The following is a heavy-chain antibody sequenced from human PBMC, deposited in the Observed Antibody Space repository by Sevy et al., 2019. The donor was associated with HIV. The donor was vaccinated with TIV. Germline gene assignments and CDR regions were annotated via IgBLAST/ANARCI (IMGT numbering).Heavy chain of an antibody. CDR2: ISYSGTNK. CDR3: ARVAVEYCTDDCYHRFDY. CDR1: GFTFTLYA. D-gene: IGHD2-21*02. J-gene: IGHJ4*02. V-gene: IGHV3-30-3*01. Sequence: GGSLRLSCAASGFTFTLYAIHWVRQAPGKGLEWVALISYSGTNKYYADSVKGRFTISRDDSKKTAYLQMNNLRTDETAVYYCARVAVEYCTDDCYHRFDYWGQGTQVTVSS.